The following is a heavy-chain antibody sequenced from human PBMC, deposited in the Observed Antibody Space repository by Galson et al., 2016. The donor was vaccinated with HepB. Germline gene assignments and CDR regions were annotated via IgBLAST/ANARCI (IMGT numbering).Heavy chain of an antibody. CDR1: GFTFSNYA. Sequence: SLRLSCAASGFTFSNYAMSWVRQVPGKGLEWVSAISGSGGSPYYADSVKGRFTISRDNSKNTLYLQMNSLRVEDTALYYCAKDTRSGVYRRWFDPWGQGTLVTVSS. J-gene: IGHJ5*02. D-gene: IGHD3-3*01. V-gene: IGHV3-23*01. CDR2: ISGSGGSP. CDR3: AKDTRSGVYRRWFDP.